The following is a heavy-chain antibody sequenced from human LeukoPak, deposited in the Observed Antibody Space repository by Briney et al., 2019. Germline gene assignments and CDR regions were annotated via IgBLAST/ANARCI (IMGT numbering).Heavy chain of an antibody. Sequence: GGSLRLSCAGSGFTLSNDWMHWVRQGPGKGLAWGARIYSDGSRTTYADSVKGRFTISGDNAKNTLYLQMNSLRADDTAVYYCTRSGRGGAFDIWGQGTMVTVSS. CDR2: IYSDGSRT. V-gene: IGHV3-74*01. D-gene: IGHD1-26*01. CDR3: TRSGRGGAFDI. J-gene: IGHJ3*02. CDR1: GFTLSNDW.